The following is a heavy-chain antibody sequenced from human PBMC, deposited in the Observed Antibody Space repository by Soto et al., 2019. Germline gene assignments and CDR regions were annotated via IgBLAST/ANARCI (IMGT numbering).Heavy chain of an antibody. J-gene: IGHJ4*02. V-gene: IGHV3-23*01. CDR3: AKAPKSSYYYDSSGYYLNPENYFDY. CDR1: GFTFSSYA. D-gene: IGHD3-22*01. Sequence: GGSLRLSCAASGFTFSSYAMSWVRQAPGKGLEWVSAISGSGGSTYYAESVKGRFTISRDNSKNTLYLQMNSLRAEDTAVYYCAKAPKSSYYYDSSGYYLNPENYFDYWGQGTLVTVSS. CDR2: ISGSGGST.